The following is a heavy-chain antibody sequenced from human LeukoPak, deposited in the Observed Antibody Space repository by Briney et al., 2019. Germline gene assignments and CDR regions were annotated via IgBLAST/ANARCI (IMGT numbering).Heavy chain of an antibody. Sequence: GRSLRLSCAASGFTFDDYAMHWVRQAPGKGLEWVSSISSSSSYIYYADSVKGRFTISRDNAKNSLYLQMNSLRAEDTAVYYCASSVIAAAGLYYGMDVWGQGTTVTVSS. CDR1: GFTFDDYA. CDR3: ASSVIAAAGLYYGMDV. D-gene: IGHD6-13*01. J-gene: IGHJ6*02. CDR2: ISSSSSYI. V-gene: IGHV3-21*01.